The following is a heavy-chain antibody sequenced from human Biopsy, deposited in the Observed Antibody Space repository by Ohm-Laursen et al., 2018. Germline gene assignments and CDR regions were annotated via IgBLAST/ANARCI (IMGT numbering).Heavy chain of an antibody. CDR3: TKRRTAVRPFDA. CDR2: ISGSSNNI. CDR1: GFIFSDYG. Sequence: SLRLSCAASGFIFSDYGMHWVRQAPGKGLEWVSGISGSSNNIIYADSVRGRFTISRDNAKSSLYLEMNSLRSEDTAFYYCTKRRTAVRPFDAWGHGTLVTVSS. J-gene: IGHJ4*01. V-gene: IGHV3-9*01. D-gene: IGHD6-25*01.